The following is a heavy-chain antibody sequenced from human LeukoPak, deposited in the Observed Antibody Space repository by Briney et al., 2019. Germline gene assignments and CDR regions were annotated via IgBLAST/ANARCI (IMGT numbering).Heavy chain of an antibody. CDR1: AFTFSSYG. D-gene: IGHD5-24*01. CDR2: IRYDGSNK. V-gene: IGHV3-30*02. CDR3: AKDEMATISAPYY. Sequence: GGSLRLSCAASAFTFSSYGMHWVRQAPGKGLEWVAFIRYDGSNKYYADSVKGRFTISRDNSKNTLYLQMNSLRAEDTAVYYCAKDEMATISAPYYWGQGTLVTVSS. J-gene: IGHJ4*02.